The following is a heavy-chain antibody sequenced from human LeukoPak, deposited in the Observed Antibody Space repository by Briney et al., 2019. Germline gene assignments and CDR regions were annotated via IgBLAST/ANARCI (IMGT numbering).Heavy chain of an antibody. CDR3: ARVGTGAVRGVVGYYYMDV. CDR2: ISSSGSTI. J-gene: IGHJ6*03. CDR1: GFTFSSYE. V-gene: IGHV3-48*03. D-gene: IGHD3-10*01. Sequence: GGSLRLSCAASGFTFSSYEMNWVRQAPGKGLEWVSYISSSGSTIYYADSVKGRFTISRDNAKNSLYLQMNSLRAEDTAVYYCARVGTGAVRGVVGYYYMDVWGKGTTVTVSS.